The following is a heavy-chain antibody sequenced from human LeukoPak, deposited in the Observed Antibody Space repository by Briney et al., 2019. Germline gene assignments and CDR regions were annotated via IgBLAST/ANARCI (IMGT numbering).Heavy chain of an antibody. CDR2: IYSDGSMT. CDR3: AKDRLRYCSGGNCYSPVDY. D-gene: IGHD2-15*01. V-gene: IGHV3-74*01. J-gene: IGHJ4*02. Sequence: GGSLRLSCAASGFTFSNFWMHWVRQAPGKGLVWVSRIYSDGSMTNYADSVKGRFTISRDNSKNTLYLQMNSLRAEDTAVYYCAKDRLRYCSGGNCYSPVDYWGQGTLVTVSS. CDR1: GFTFSNFW.